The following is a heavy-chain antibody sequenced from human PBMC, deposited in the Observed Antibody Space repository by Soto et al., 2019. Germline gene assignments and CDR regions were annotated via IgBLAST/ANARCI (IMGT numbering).Heavy chain of an antibody. V-gene: IGHV1-46*01. CDR1: GYTFTSYY. Sequence: ASVKVSCKASGYTFTSYYMHWVRQAPGQGLEWMGIINPSGGSTSYAQKFQGRVTMNRDTSTSTVYMELSSLRYEDTAVYYCARDPRSGSYYAYWGHGTLLPVSS. D-gene: IGHD3-10*01. CDR3: ARDPRSGSYYAY. CDR2: INPSGGST. J-gene: IGHJ4*01.